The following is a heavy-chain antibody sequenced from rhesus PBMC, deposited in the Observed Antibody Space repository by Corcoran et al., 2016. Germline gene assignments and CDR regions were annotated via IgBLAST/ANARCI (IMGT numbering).Heavy chain of an antibody. CDR2: ISGSSGST. Sequence: QLQLQESGPGLVKPSETLSVTCAVSGGSISSSNWWSWIRHPPGKGLEWIGYISGSSGSTDYNPSLKSRVTISTDTSKNQFCLKLSSVTAADTAVYYCANVGVTNIDYWGQGVLVTVSS. D-gene: IGHD2-39*02. CDR1: GGSISSSNW. V-gene: IGHV4-65*01. CDR3: ANVGVTNIDY. J-gene: IGHJ4*01.